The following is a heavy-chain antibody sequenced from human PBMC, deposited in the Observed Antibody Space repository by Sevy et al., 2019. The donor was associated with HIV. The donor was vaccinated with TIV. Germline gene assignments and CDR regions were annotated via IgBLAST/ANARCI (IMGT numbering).Heavy chain of an antibody. V-gene: IGHV3-48*02. CDR1: TFNLSSYS. CDR2: ISSSSGTR. D-gene: IGHD2-15*01. J-gene: IGHJ4*02. Sequence: GGSLRLSCAASTFNLSSYSMHWVRQAPGKGLEWVSYISSSSGTRYYADSVKGRFTISRDNAKNSLFLQMNSLRDEDTAVYYCASRGYCGGGSCYSGPNDYWGQGSLVTVSS. CDR3: ASRGYCGGGSCYSGPNDY.